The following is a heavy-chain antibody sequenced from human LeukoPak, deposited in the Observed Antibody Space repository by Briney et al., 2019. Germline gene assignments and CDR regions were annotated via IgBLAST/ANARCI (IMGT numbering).Heavy chain of an antibody. CDR2: INAGNGIT. Sequence: ASVKVSCKASGYTFTAYAMHWVRQAPGQRLEWMGWINAGNGITKYSQKFQGRITITRDTSANTAHMELSSLRSEDTAIYYCARDPEYFDYWGQGTLVTVSS. V-gene: IGHV1-3*01. CDR1: GYTFTAYA. CDR3: ARDPEYFDY. J-gene: IGHJ4*02.